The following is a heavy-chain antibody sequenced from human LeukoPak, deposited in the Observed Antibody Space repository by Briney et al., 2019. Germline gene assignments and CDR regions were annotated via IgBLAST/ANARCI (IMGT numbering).Heavy chain of an antibody. J-gene: IGHJ1*01. V-gene: IGHV3-23*01. CDR3: AKVQTSGWYFFQH. CDR2: ISFSGGST. D-gene: IGHD6-19*01. Sequence: GGSLRLSXVASGFTFSSYAMSWVRQAPGKGLEWVSGISFSGGSTYYADSVKGRFTISRDNSKNTLYLQMNSLRAEDTAVYYCAKVQTSGWYFFQHWGQGTLVTVSS. CDR1: GFTFSSYA.